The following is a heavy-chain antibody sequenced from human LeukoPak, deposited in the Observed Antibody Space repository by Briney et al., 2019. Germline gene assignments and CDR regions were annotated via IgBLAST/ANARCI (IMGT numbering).Heavy chain of an antibody. CDR2: IYYSGSS. Sequence: SETLSLTCTVSGGSTSSHYWSWIRQPPGKGLEWIGYIYYSGSSNYNPSLKSRVTISVDTSKNQFSLKLSSVTAADTAVYYCARRERDYSYCLDYWGQGTLVTVSS. D-gene: IGHD5-18*01. J-gene: IGHJ4*02. CDR3: ARRERDYSYCLDY. V-gene: IGHV4-59*11. CDR1: GGSTSSHY.